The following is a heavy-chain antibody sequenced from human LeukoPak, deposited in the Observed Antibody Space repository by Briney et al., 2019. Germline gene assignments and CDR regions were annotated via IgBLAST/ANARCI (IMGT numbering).Heavy chain of an antibody. D-gene: IGHD3-22*01. CDR1: GFTVSSNY. J-gene: IGHJ4*02. CDR2: IYSGGST. CDR3: ASLGDYYDSSGYYY. Sequence: PGGSLRLSCAASGFTVSSNYMSWVRQAPGKGLEWVSVIYSGGSTYYANSVKGRFTISRDNSKNTLYLQMNSLRAEDTAVYYCASLGDYYDSSGYYYWGQGTLVTVS. V-gene: IGHV3-53*01.